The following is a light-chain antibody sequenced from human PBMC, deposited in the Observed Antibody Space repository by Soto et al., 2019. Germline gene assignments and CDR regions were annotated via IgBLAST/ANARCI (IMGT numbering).Light chain of an antibody. CDR3: SSFARGDNPHVL. Sequence: QPVLTQPPSASGSPGQSVTISCTGASSDVGGSDYVSWYQQLPGKAPKLILYEVTKRPAGVPDRFSGSKSGNTASLTVSGLQADDESYYYCSSFARGDNPHVLFGGGTKVTVL. V-gene: IGLV2-8*01. CDR2: EVT. J-gene: IGLJ2*01. CDR1: SSDVGGSDY.